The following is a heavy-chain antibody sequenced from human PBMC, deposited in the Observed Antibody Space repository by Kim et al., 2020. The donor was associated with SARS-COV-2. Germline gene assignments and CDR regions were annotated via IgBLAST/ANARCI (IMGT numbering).Heavy chain of an antibody. CDR2: YYSSRTN. CDR1: GGSISSSNCC. Sequence: SETLSLTCAVSGGSISSSNCCCCFRRPPARRVLWFMEIYYSSRTNYYNPSLSRLVTIAENTTNNLFSLKLSSMTADTAAVYCSTRESYYFTSCYCDYFD. CDR3: TRESYYFTSCYCDYFD. J-gene: IGHJ4*01. V-gene: IGHV4-39*02. D-gene: IGHD3-22*01.